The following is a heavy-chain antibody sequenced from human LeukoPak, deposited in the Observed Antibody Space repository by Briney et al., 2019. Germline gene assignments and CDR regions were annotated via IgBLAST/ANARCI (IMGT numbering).Heavy chain of an antibody. V-gene: IGHV1-2*02. Sequence: ASVKVSCKASGYTFTGSYMHWVRHAPGQGLEWMGWINPNSGATYYTQNFQGRVTMTRDTSIRTAYMELSRLRSDDTAVYYCARVDDRGHYYDSSGPRKLFDYWGQGTLVTVSS. J-gene: IGHJ4*02. CDR1: GYTFTGSY. D-gene: IGHD3-22*01. CDR3: ARVDDRGHYYDSSGPRKLFDY. CDR2: INPNSGAT.